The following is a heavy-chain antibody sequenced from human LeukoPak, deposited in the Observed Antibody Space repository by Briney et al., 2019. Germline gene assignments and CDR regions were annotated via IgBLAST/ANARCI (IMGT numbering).Heavy chain of an antibody. Sequence: SQTLSLTCTVSGGSTSSGSYYWSWIRQPAGKGLEWIGRIYTSGSTNYNPSLKSRVTISVDTSKNQFSLKLSSVTAADTAVYYCARTQKPEYYYYYYMDAWGKGTTVTVSS. V-gene: IGHV4-61*02. CDR2: IYTSGST. D-gene: IGHD1-7*01. J-gene: IGHJ6*03. CDR1: GGSTSSGSYY. CDR3: ARTQKPEYYYYYYMDA.